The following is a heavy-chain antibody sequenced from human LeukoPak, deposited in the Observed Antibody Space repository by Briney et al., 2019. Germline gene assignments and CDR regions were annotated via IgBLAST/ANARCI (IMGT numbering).Heavy chain of an antibody. CDR3: ARDRAGRKARVEFDP. CDR1: GITVSQND. Sequence: QTGGSLRLSCAASGITVSQNDMSWVRQAPGRGLEWVSLIYADGATHYADSVKGRFTISRDNSKNTVYLEMNSLRPEDTAVYFCARDRAGRKARVEFDPWGQGTLVTVSS. CDR2: IYADGAT. V-gene: IGHV3-66*02. J-gene: IGHJ5*02. D-gene: IGHD3-10*01.